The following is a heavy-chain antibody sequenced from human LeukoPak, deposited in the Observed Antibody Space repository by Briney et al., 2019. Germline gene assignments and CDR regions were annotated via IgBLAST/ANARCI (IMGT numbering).Heavy chain of an antibody. CDR2: IWYDGSNK. D-gene: IGHD4-17*01. CDR3: AKDMTTVTTAFDY. J-gene: IGHJ4*02. V-gene: IGHV3-33*06. Sequence: PGRSLRLSCAASGFTFSSYGMHWVRQAPGKGLEWVAVIWYDGSNKYYADSVKGRFTISRDNSKNTLYLQMNSLRAEDTAVYYCAKDMTTVTTAFDYWGQGTLVTVSS. CDR1: GFTFSSYG.